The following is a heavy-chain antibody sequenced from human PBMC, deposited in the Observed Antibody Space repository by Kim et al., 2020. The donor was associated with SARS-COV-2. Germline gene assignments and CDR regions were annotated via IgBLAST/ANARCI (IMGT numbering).Heavy chain of an antibody. CDR2: INHSGST. D-gene: IGHD3-10*01. V-gene: IGHV4-34*01. Sequence: SETLSLTCAVYGGSFSGYYWSWIRQPPGKGLEWIGEINHSGSTNYNPSLKSRVTISVDTSKNQFSLKLSSVTAADTAVYYCSGYYGSGSYYWGYYYYGMDVWGQGTTVTVSS. J-gene: IGHJ6*02. CDR3: SGYYGSGSYYWGYYYYGMDV. CDR1: GGSFSGYY.